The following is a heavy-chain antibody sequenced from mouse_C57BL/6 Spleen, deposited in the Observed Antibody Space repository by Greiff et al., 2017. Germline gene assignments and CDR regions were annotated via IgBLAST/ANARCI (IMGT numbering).Heavy chain of an antibody. CDR1: GFTFSDYG. CDR2: ISSGSSTI. J-gene: IGHJ3*01. V-gene: IGHV5-17*01. CDR3: ARGGG. Sequence: EVMLVESGGGLVKPGGSLKLSCAASGFTFSDYGMHWVRQAPEKGLEWVAYISSGSSTIYYADTVKGRFTISRDNAKNTRFLQMTSLGAEDTARYYCARGGGWGQGTLVTVSA.